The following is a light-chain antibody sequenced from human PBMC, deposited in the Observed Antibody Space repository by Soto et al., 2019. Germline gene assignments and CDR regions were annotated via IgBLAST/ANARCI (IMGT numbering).Light chain of an antibody. Sequence: QSALTQPPSASGTPGQSVTISCTGTSSDVGGYNYVSWYQQHPGKAPQLMIYEVSKRPSGVPDRFSGSKSGNTASLTVSGLQAEDEADYYCCSYAGSNNLVFGGGTKLTVL. CDR3: CSYAGSNNLV. V-gene: IGLV2-8*01. J-gene: IGLJ2*01. CDR2: EVS. CDR1: SSDVGGYNY.